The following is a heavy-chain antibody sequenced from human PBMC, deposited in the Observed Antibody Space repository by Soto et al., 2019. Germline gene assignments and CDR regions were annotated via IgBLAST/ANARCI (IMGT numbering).Heavy chain of an antibody. J-gene: IGHJ6*02. Sequence: GGSLRLSCAASGFTFDDYAMHWVRQAPGTGLEWVSGISWNSGSIGYADSVKGRFTISRDNAKNSLYLQMNSLRAEDTALYYCAKDRSSGSYPFYYYGMDVWGQGTTVTVSS. D-gene: IGHD3-10*01. V-gene: IGHV3-9*01. CDR3: AKDRSSGSYPFYYYGMDV. CDR2: ISWNSGSI. CDR1: GFTFDDYA.